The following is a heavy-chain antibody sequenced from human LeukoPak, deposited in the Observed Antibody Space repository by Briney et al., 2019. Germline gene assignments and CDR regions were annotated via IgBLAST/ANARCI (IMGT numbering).Heavy chain of an antibody. V-gene: IGHV3-48*04. J-gene: IGHJ4*02. CDR2: ISSTSSSI. D-gene: IGHD3-16*02. CDR3: RGDYIWGSYRQGSHFDY. Sequence: PGGSLRLSCTASGFTFSDYNMNWVRQAPGKGLEWISYISSTSSSIYYADSVKGRFTISRDNAKNSLYLQMNSLRGEDTAVYYCRGDYIWGSYRQGSHFDYWGQGALVTVSS. CDR1: GFTFSDYN.